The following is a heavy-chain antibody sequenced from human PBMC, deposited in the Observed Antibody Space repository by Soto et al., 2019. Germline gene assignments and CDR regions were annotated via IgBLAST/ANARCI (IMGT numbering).Heavy chain of an antibody. V-gene: IGHV4-30-4*01. J-gene: IGHJ5*02. CDR1: GDSISSGEFY. Sequence: SETLSLTCNVSGDSISSGEFYWSWIRQSPRKGLEWIGYISYSGSAYYNPSLKSRVAISADTSKNQFSLKLTSVTAADTAVYYCARGILYGDPGWFDPWGQGTLVTV. CDR2: ISYSGSA. D-gene: IGHD4-17*01. CDR3: ARGILYGDPGWFDP.